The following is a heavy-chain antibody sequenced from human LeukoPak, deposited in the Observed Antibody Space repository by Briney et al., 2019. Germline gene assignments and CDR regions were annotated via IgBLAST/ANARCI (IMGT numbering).Heavy chain of an antibody. D-gene: IGHD2-2*01. Sequence: ASVKVSRKASGYTFTSYDINWVRQAPGQGLEWMGWISAYNGNTNYAQKLQGRVTMTTDTSTSTAYMELRSLRSDDTAVYYCARTNCSSTSCHPALYYYYYMDVWGKGTTVTVSS. CDR1: GYTFTSYD. V-gene: IGHV1-18*01. CDR3: ARTNCSSTSCHPALYYYYYMDV. J-gene: IGHJ6*03. CDR2: ISAYNGNT.